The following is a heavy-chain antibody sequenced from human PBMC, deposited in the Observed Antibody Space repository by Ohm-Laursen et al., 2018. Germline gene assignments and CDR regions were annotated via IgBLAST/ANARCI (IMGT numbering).Heavy chain of an antibody. CDR1: GFTFSSYG. V-gene: IGHV3-33*01. D-gene: IGHD5-18*01. J-gene: IGHJ4*02. CDR3: ARDESPRGAMVTCFDY. CDR2: IWYDGSNR. Sequence: SLRLSCAASGFTFSSYGMHWVRQAPGKGLEWVAVIWYDGSNRYYADSVKGRFTISRDNSKNTLYLQMNSLRAEDTAVYYCARDESPRGAMVTCFDYWGQGTLVTVSS.